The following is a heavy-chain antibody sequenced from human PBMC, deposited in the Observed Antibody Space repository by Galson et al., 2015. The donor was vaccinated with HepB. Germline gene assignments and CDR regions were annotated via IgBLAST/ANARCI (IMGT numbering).Heavy chain of an antibody. CDR3: ARGSGIAAAAGHY. CDR1: GFTFSSYS. V-gene: IGHV3-21*01. D-gene: IGHD6-13*01. J-gene: IGHJ4*02. CDR2: ISSSSSYI. Sequence: LRLSCAASGFTFSSYSMNWVRQAPGKGLEWVSSISSSSSYIYYADSVKGRFTISRDNAKNSLYLQMNSLRAEDTAVYYCARGSGIAAAAGHYWGQGTLVTVSS.